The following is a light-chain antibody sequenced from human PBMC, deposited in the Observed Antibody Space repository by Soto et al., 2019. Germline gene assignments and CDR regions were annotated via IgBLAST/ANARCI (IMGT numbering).Light chain of an antibody. V-gene: IGKV3-15*01. Sequence: EIVMTQSPATLSVSPGERATLSCRASQSVRSNLAWYQQKPGQAPRLLIYGASTRATGIPARFSGSGSVTESTLTITSLQSVDFAGYYCQQYNNWPPWTFGQGTKVEIK. CDR1: QSVRSN. J-gene: IGKJ1*01. CDR2: GAS. CDR3: QQYNNWPPWT.